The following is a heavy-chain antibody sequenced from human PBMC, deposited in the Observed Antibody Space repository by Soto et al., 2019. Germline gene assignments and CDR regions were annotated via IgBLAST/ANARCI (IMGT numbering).Heavy chain of an antibody. D-gene: IGHD5-18*01. CDR2: ISGSGGST. V-gene: IGHV3-23*01. CDR3: AKDLDSYAGPHPDY. J-gene: IGHJ4*02. Sequence: LRLSCAASGFTFSSYAMSWVRQAPGKGLEWVSAISGSGGSTYYADSVKGRFTISRDNSKNTLYLQMNSLRAEDTAVYYCAKDLDSYAGPHPDYWGQGTLVTVSS. CDR1: GFTFSSYA.